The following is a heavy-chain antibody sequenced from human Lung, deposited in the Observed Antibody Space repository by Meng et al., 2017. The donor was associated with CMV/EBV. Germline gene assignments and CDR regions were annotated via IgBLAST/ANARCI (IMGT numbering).Heavy chain of an antibody. V-gene: IGHV3-48*03. Sequence: GGSXRLXCAALSFYEMHWVRQAPGKGLEWVSYISGSGSTKYYADSVRGRFTISRDNAENSLYLQMHSLRAEDTAIYYCARGRHCSSASCEGIYYYSGLDVWGQGTTVTVSS. D-gene: IGHD2-2*01. J-gene: IGHJ6*02. CDR2: ISGSGSTK. CDR3: ARGRHCSSASCEGIYYYSGLDV. CDR1: SFYE.